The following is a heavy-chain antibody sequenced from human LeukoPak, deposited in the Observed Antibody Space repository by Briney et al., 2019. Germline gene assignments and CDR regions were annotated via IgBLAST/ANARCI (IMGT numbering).Heavy chain of an antibody. Sequence: KPSETLSLTCTVSGGSISSYYWSWIRRPAGKGLEWIGRIYTSGSTNYNPSLKSRVTISVDTSKNQFSLKLSSVTAADTAVYYCARGLDCSSTSCSDDYWGQGTLVTVSS. CDR3: ARGLDCSSTSCSDDY. D-gene: IGHD2-2*01. CDR1: GGSISSYY. CDR2: IYTSGST. V-gene: IGHV4-4*07. J-gene: IGHJ4*02.